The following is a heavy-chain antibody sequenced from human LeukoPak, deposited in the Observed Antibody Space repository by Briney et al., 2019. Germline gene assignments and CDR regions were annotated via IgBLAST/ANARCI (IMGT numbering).Heavy chain of an antibody. CDR2: VIPIFGTA. CDR1: GGTFSSYA. J-gene: IGHJ4*02. D-gene: IGHD3-22*01. V-gene: IGHV1-69*05. Sequence: SVKVSCKASGGTFSSYAIIWVRQAPGQGLEWMGRVIPIFGTANYAQKFQGRVTITTDESTSTAYMELSSLRSEDTAVYYCARVPLSGYYDSSGYMSYWGQGTLVTVSS. CDR3: ARVPLSGYYDSSGYMSY.